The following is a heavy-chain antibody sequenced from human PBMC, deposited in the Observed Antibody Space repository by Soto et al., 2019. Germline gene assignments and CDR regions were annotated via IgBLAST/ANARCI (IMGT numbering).Heavy chain of an antibody. Sequence: PSETLSLTCTVSGGSISSYYWSWIRQPPGKGLEWIGYLYYSGSTNYNPSLKSRVTISVDTSKNQFSLKLSSVTAADTAVYYCARDLMVRGLQRAYYYYGMDVWGQGTTVTVSS. CDR3: ARDLMVRGLQRAYYYYGMDV. D-gene: IGHD3-10*01. J-gene: IGHJ6*02. CDR1: GGSISSYY. CDR2: LYYSGST. V-gene: IGHV4-59*01.